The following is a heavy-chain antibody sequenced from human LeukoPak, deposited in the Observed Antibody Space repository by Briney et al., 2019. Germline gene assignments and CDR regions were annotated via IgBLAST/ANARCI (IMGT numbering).Heavy chain of an antibody. CDR1: GGSFSGYS. J-gene: IGHJ4*02. CDR3: AKVGEIRLWPGPIDY. V-gene: IGHV4-34*01. D-gene: IGHD4/OR15-4a*01. CDR2: INDSGST. Sequence: SETLSLTCAVYGGSFSGYSWSWIRQPPGKGLEWIGVINDSGSTNYNPSLKSRVTISVDTSKNQFSLKLSSLTAADTAVYYCAKVGEIRLWPGPIDYWGQGTLVTVSS.